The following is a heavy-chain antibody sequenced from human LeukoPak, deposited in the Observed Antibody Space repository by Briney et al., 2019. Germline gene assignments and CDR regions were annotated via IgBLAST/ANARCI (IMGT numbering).Heavy chain of an antibody. CDR3: TRVTSWRTGFDY. CDR1: GFSFEAYG. V-gene: IGHV3-9*01. D-gene: IGHD1-1*01. CDR2: ITWNSDDM. Sequence: GGSLRLSCAASGFSFEAYGMYWVRQAPGKGLEWVSGITWNSDDMAYADSVKGRFTISRDDAKNCLYLQMNSLTVEDTALYYCTRVTSWRTGFDYWGQGTLVTVSS. J-gene: IGHJ4*02.